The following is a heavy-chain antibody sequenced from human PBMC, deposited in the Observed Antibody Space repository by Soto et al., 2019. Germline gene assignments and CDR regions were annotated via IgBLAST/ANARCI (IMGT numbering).Heavy chain of an antibody. J-gene: IGHJ4*02. CDR1: GYTFTSYA. CDR2: INAGNGNT. Sequence: ASVKVSCKASGYTFTSYAMHWVRQAPGQRLERMGWINAGNGNTKYSQKFQGRVTITRDTSASTAYMELSSLRSEDTAVYYCARDSAGGPVDYWGQGTLVTVSS. D-gene: IGHD1-26*01. CDR3: ARDSAGGPVDY. V-gene: IGHV1-3*01.